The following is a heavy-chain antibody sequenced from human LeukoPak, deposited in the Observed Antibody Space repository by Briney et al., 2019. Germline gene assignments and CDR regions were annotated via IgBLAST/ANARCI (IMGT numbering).Heavy chain of an antibody. Sequence: GGSLRLSCAASGFTFSSYGMHWVRQAPGKGLEWVAVIWYDGSNKYYADSVKGRYTISRDNSRNTLYLQMNSLRAEDTAVYYCARVPAAGTGYFDYWGQGTLVTVSS. V-gene: IGHV3-33*08. CDR2: IWYDGSNK. J-gene: IGHJ4*02. D-gene: IGHD6-13*01. CDR1: GFTFSSYG. CDR3: ARVPAAGTGYFDY.